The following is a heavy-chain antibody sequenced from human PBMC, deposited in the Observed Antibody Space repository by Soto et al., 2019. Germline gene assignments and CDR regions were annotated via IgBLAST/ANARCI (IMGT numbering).Heavy chain of an antibody. Sequence: VQLVQSGAEVKKPGASVKVSCKTSGDSFNDYYIHWVRQAPGQGLEWMGWINPNGGGTKYGQKLQGRVTVPRDTSIRTVYMELSSLRSGDTAVYYCARESGGATATLDYYYFYMDVWGKGTTVTVSS. CDR3: ARESGGATATLDYYYFYMDV. V-gene: IGHV1-2*02. J-gene: IGHJ6*03. CDR2: INPNGGGT. D-gene: IGHD5-12*01. CDR1: GDSFNDYY.